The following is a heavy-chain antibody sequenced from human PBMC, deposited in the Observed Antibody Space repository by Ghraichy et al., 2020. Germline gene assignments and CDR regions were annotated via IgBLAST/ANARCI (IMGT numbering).Heavy chain of an antibody. CDR3: TRDVSPYISTWFDAFDI. D-gene: IGHD6-13*01. J-gene: IGHJ3*02. V-gene: IGHV3-74*01. Sequence: LSLTCAASGFTFSTYWMHWVRQVPGKGLVWVSRIKTDGTTTIYADSVKGRFTISRDNAKNSVYLQMNSLRAEDTAVYYCTRDVSPYISTWFDAFDIWGQGTMVTVSS. CDR2: IKTDGTTT. CDR1: GFTFSTYW.